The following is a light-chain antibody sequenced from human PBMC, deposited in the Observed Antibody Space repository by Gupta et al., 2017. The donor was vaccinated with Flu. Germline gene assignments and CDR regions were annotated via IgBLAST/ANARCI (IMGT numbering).Light chain of an antibody. V-gene: IGKV3-20*01. Sequence: EIVLTQSPGTLSLSPGERATLSCRASQSVSSNYLAWYQQKPGQTPRLLIYGASSRATAIPDRFSGSGSRTDFTLTISRLEPEDFAVYYCQHYGSSSRTFGQGTKVEIK. CDR2: GAS. J-gene: IGKJ1*01. CDR3: QHYGSSSRT. CDR1: QSVSSNY.